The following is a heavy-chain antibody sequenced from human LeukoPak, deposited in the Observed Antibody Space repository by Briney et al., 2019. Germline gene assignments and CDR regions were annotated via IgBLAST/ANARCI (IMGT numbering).Heavy chain of an antibody. V-gene: IGHV4-34*01. D-gene: IGHD5-18*01. CDR3: ARVRLWLRGPDY. CDR2: INHSGST. CDR1: GFTFSSYA. Sequence: PGGSLRLSCAASGFTFSSYAMSWVRQPPGKGLEWTGEINHSGSTNYNPSLKSRVTISVDTSKNQFSLKLSSVTAADTAVYYCARVRLWLRGPDYWGQGTLVTVSS. J-gene: IGHJ4*02.